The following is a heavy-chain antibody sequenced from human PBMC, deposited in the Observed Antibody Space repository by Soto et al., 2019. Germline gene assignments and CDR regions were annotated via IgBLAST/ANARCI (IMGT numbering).Heavy chain of an antibody. CDR1: GYSFTDYH. J-gene: IGHJ6*02. CDR3: ARGDSTDCSSGVCSFFYTHDMDV. V-gene: IGHV1-2*04. Sequence: ASVKVSCEASGYSFTDYHIHWVRQAPGQGLEGLGRINPKSGGTSTAQKFQGWVTMTTDTSISTASMELTRLTSDDTAIYYCARGDSTDCSSGVCSFFYTHDMDVWGQGTPVTVYS. CDR2: INPKSGGT. D-gene: IGHD2-8*01.